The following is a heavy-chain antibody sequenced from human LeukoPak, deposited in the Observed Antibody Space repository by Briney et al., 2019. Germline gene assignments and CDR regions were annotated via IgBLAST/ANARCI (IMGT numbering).Heavy chain of an antibody. Sequence: SETLSLTCTVSGGSISNYYWSWIRQPPGKGLEWIGYMSYSGNTNYNPSLKSRVTISLDTSKNQFSLKLTSVTAADTALYYCARGDGYNWEYFFDYWGRGTLVTVSS. CDR1: GGSISNYY. V-gene: IGHV4-59*01. CDR3: ARGDGYNWEYFFDY. CDR2: MSYSGNT. D-gene: IGHD5-24*01. J-gene: IGHJ4*02.